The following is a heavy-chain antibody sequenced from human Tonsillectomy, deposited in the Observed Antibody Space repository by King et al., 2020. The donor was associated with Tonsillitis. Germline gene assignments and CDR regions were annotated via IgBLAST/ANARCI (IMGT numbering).Heavy chain of an antibody. J-gene: IGHJ5*02. V-gene: IGHV4-34*01. CDR3: ARGVRVAAAGVSWFDP. CDR2: INHSGST. Sequence: VQLQQWGAGLLKPSETLSLTCAVYGGSFSGYYWSWIRQPPGKGLEWFGEINHSGSTNYNPSLKSRVTISVDTSKNQFSLKLSSVTAADTAVYYCARGVRVAAAGVSWFDPWGQGTLVTVSS. CDR1: GGSFSGYY. D-gene: IGHD6-13*01.